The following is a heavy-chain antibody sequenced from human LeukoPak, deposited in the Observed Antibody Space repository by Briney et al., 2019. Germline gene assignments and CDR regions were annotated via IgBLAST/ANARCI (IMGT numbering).Heavy chain of an antibody. Sequence: PGGSLRLSCAASGFTLSSYAMSWVRQAPGKGLEWVSAISDSGNTYHADSVKGRFTISRDNSKNTLYLQMNSLRAEDTAVYYCARRAGAYSHPYDYWGQGTLVTVSS. CDR1: GFTLSSYA. D-gene: IGHD4/OR15-4a*01. V-gene: IGHV3-23*01. CDR2: ISDSGNT. J-gene: IGHJ4*02. CDR3: ARRAGAYSHPYDY.